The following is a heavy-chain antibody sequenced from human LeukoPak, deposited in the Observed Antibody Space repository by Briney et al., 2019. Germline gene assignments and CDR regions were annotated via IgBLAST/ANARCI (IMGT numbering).Heavy chain of an antibody. CDR2: ISISSSYT. V-gene: IGHV3-11*05. D-gene: IGHD3-22*01. J-gene: IGHJ4*02. CDR1: GFTFSDYY. Sequence: GGSLRLSCAASGFTFSDYYMSWIRQAPGKGLEWVSYISISSSYTKYTDSVKGRFTISRDNAKKSLYLQMNSLRADDSAVYYCARDRAPSGFYLGDFYYWGQGALVTVSS. CDR3: ARDRAPSGFYLGDFYY.